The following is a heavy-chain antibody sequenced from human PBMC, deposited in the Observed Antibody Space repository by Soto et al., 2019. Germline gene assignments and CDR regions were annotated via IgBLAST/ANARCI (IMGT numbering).Heavy chain of an antibody. CDR2: IYHSGHT. D-gene: IGHD1-26*01. V-gene: IGHV4-4*02. Sequence: LSLTCNVSGGSITNNNWWSWVRQPPGKGLEWIGAIYHSGHTNFNPSLKSRATLSLDYSENQFSLKLTSATAADTAIYYCASIAYSASGFDYWGQGTQVTVSS. CDR1: GGSITNNNW. J-gene: IGHJ4*02. CDR3: ASIAYSASGFDY.